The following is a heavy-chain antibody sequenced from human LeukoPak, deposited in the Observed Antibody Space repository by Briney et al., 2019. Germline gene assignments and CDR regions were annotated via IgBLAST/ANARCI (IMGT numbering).Heavy chain of an antibody. V-gene: IGHV4-39*01. Sequence: SETLSLTCTVSGGSISSSSYYWGWIRQPPGKGLEWIGDIYYSVTTDYNPPLKSRVTISADTSRNQFSLHLSSVTAADTAVYYCARRRGYNWNDWGQGTLVTVSS. CDR3: ARRRGYNWND. CDR1: GGSISSSSYY. D-gene: IGHD1-1*01. CDR2: IYYSVTT. J-gene: IGHJ4*02.